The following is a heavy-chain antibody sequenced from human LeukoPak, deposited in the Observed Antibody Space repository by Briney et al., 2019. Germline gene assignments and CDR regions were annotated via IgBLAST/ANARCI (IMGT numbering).Heavy chain of an antibody. V-gene: IGHV3-23*01. CDR1: GFTFSSYA. J-gene: IGHJ4*02. CDR3: AKDLELRFLEWLRPFDY. D-gene: IGHD3-3*01. Sequence: GGSLRLSCAASGFTFSSYAMSWVRQAPGKGLEWVWDISGSGGSTYYADSVKGRFTISRDNSKNTLYLQMNSLRAEDTAVYYCAKDLELRFLEWLRPFDYWGQGTLVTVSS. CDR2: ISGSGGST.